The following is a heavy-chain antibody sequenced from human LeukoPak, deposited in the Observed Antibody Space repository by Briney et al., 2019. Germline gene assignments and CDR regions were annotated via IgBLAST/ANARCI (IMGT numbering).Heavy chain of an antibody. CDR1: GGSISIYY. CDR3: ARGGGSSWYGSWFDP. V-gene: IGHV4-59*08. CDR2: IYYSGST. D-gene: IGHD6-13*01. Sequence: SSETLSLTCTVSGGSISIYYWSWIRQPPGKGLEWIGYIYYSGSTNYNPSLKSRVTISVDTSKNQFSLKLSSVTAADTAVYYCARGGGSSWYGSWFDPWGQGTLVTVSS. J-gene: IGHJ5*02.